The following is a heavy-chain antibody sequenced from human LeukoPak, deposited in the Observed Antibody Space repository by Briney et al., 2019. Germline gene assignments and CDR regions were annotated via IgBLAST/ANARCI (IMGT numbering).Heavy chain of an antibody. V-gene: IGHV4-59*12. Sequence: SETLSLTCTVSGGSISSYYWSWIRQPPGKGLEWIGYIYYSGSTNYNPSLKSRVTMSVDTSKNQFSLKLSSVTAADTAVYYCAREGTRQWLSYSFDYWGQGTLVTVSS. CDR3: AREGTRQWLSYSFDY. CDR2: IYYSGST. J-gene: IGHJ4*02. D-gene: IGHD6-19*01. CDR1: GGSISSYY.